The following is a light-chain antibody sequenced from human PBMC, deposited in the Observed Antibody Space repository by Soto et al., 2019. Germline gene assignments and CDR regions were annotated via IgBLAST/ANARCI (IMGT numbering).Light chain of an antibody. Sequence: QSALTQPPSASGSPGQSVTISCTGTSSDVGAYSYVSWYQQHPGKAPKLMIYEVSKRPSGVPDRFSGSKSGNTASLTVSGLQAEDEADYYCSPYAGSNNFVVFGGGTKVTVL. CDR3: SPYAGSNNFVV. V-gene: IGLV2-8*01. CDR1: SSDVGAYSY. CDR2: EVS. J-gene: IGLJ2*01.